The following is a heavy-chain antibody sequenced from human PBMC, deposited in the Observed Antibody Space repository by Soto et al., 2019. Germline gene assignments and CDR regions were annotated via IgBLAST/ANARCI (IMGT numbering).Heavy chain of an antibody. Sequence: EVQLVESGGNLVQPGGSLRLSCAASEFTFSSYWMHWVRQAPGKGLVWVSRINSDGGTTSYADSVKGRFTISRDNAKNTLYLQMNSLRAEDTAVYYCARVAVGVYYFDYWGQGTLVTVSS. D-gene: IGHD3-3*01. CDR2: INSDGGTT. J-gene: IGHJ4*02. V-gene: IGHV3-74*01. CDR1: EFTFSSYW. CDR3: ARVAVGVYYFDY.